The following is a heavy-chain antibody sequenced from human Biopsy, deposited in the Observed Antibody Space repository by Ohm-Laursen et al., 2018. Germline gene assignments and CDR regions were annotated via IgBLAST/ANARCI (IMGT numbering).Heavy chain of an antibody. Sequence: GSSVKVSCKAPGGTFSNYGVNWVRQAPGQGLEWLGGNIPILGTGNYAQKFQDRVTVAADTSTSTATMELRSLRSDGTAVYYCATKLTGYFHHWGQRTLVIVSS. CDR2: NIPILGTG. V-gene: IGHV1-69*06. CDR1: GGTFSNYG. D-gene: IGHD3-9*01. J-gene: IGHJ1*01. CDR3: ATKLTGYFHH.